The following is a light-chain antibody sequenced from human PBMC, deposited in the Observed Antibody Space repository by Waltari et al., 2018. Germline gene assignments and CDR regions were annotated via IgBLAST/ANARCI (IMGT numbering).Light chain of an antibody. CDR1: SSDIGTFNL. CDR3: CSYAGSRTWV. V-gene: IGLV2-23*02. CDR2: DVS. J-gene: IGLJ3*02. Sequence: QSALTQPASVSGSPGPSISISCIGTSSDIGTFNLVSWYLQYPGTAPKLLIYDVSQRPSGVSNRFSGSKSGNTASLTISGLQAEDEAIYYCCSYAGSRTWVFGGGAKLTVL.